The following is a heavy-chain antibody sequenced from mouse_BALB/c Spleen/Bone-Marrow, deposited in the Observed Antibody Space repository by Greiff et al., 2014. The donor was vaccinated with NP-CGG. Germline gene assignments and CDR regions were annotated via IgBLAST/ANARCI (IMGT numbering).Heavy chain of an antibody. V-gene: IGHV1-77*01. CDR3: AREGDPGAWFAY. D-gene: IGHD3-3*01. Sequence: VQRVESGAELARPGASVKLSCKASGYTFTDYYINWVKQRTGQGLEWIGEIYPGSGNAYYNEKFKGKATLTADKSSSTAYMQLSSLTSEDSAVYFCAREGDPGAWFAYWGQGTLVTVSA. CDR2: IYPGSGNA. CDR1: GYTFTDYY. J-gene: IGHJ3*01.